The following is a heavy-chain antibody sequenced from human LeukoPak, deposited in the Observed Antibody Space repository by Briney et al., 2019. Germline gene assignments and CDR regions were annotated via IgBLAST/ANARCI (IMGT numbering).Heavy chain of an antibody. CDR2: VYDLGST. CDR3: ARTYYFGSGSYRYMDV. D-gene: IGHD3-10*01. CDR1: GGSISSYY. J-gene: IGHJ6*03. V-gene: IGHV4-59*08. Sequence: SETLSLTCTVSGGSISSYYWSWIRQPPGKGLEWIGYVYDLGSTNYNPSLRSRATISVDTSNNQFSLKVSTVTAADTAVYYCARTYYFGSGSYRYMDVWGKGPRSPSP.